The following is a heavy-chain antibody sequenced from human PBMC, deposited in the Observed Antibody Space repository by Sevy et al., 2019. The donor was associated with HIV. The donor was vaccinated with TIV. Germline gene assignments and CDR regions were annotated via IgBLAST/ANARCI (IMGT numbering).Heavy chain of an antibody. V-gene: IGHV3-23*01. Sequence: GGSLRLSCASSGFTFTSYAMSWVRQAPGKGLEWVSSISGSHGTPYYADSVKGRFTISRDNSKNTLYLQMSSLRAEDTAVYYCARDGGCSSTSCLLYFDYWGQGTLVTVSS. CDR1: GFTFTSYA. D-gene: IGHD2-2*01. J-gene: IGHJ4*02. CDR2: ISGSHGTP. CDR3: ARDGGCSSTSCLLYFDY.